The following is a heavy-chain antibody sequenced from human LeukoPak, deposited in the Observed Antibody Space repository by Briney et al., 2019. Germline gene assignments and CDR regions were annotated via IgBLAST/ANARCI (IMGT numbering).Heavy chain of an antibody. Sequence: PSETLSLTCTVSGGSISSYYWSWIRQPPGKGREWIGYIYYSGSTNYNPSLRSRVTISVDTSKNQFSLKLSSVTAADTAVYYCARDSSSSWYGYFDYWGQGTLVTVSS. CDR1: GGSISSYY. J-gene: IGHJ4*02. CDR2: IYYSGST. D-gene: IGHD6-13*01. V-gene: IGHV4-59*01. CDR3: ARDSSSSWYGYFDY.